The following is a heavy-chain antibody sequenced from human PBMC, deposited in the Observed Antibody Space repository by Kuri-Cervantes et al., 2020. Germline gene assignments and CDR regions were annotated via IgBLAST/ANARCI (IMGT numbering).Heavy chain of an antibody. CDR1: GFTFDDYA. D-gene: IGHD5-12*01. J-gene: IGHJ4*02. CDR2: ISWNSGSI. V-gene: IGHV3-9*01. Sequence: GGSLRLSCVASGFTFDDYAMHWVRQAPGKGLEWVSGISWNSGSIGYADSVKGRFTISRDNAKNSLYLQMNSLRAEDTALYYCAKDSSGYDYETLYYFDYWGQGTLVTVSS. CDR3: AKDSSGYDYETLYYFDY.